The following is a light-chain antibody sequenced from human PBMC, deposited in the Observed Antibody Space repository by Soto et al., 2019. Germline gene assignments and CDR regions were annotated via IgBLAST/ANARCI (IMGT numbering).Light chain of an antibody. CDR2: EGS. CDR3: CSYAGSSTPQVV. V-gene: IGLV2-23*01. CDR1: SSDVGSYNL. Sequence: QSALTQPAPVSGSPGQSITISCTGTSSDVGSYNLVSWYQQHPGKAPKLMIYEGSKRPSGVSNRFSGSKSGNTASLTISGLQAEDEADYYCCSYAGSSTPQVVFGGGTKLTVL. J-gene: IGLJ2*01.